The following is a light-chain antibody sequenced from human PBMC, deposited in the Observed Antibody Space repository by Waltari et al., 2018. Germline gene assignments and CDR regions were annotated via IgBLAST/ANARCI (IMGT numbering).Light chain of an antibody. V-gene: IGLV2-14*03. CDR3: SSYTISSTVV. CDR2: DVS. Sequence: QSALTQPASVSGSPGQSITISCTGTSSDVGGYNYVSWYQQHPGKAPKHMIYDVSDRPSGVSNRFSGSKSGNTASLTISGLQAEDEADYYCSSYTISSTVVFGGGTKLTVL. CDR1: SSDVGGYNY. J-gene: IGLJ2*01.